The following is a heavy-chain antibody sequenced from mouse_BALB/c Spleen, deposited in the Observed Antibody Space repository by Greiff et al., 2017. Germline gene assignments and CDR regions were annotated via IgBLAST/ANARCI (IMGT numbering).Heavy chain of an antibody. CDR3: ARNSGTVVAYYAMDY. J-gene: IGHJ4*01. D-gene: IGHD1-1*01. CDR1: GFSLTSYG. CDR2: IWSGGST. V-gene: IGHV2-4-1*01. Sequence: VHLVESGPRLVQPSQSLSITCTVSGFSLTSYGVHWVRQSPGQGLEWLGVIWSGGSTDYNAAFISRLSISKDNSKSQVFFKMNSLQADDTAIYYCARNSGTVVAYYAMDYWGQGTSVTGSS.